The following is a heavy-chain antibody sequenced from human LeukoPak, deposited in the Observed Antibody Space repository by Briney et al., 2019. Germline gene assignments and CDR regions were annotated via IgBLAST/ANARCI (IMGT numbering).Heavy chain of an antibody. Sequence: GASVKVSCKASGYTFTSYDINWVRQATGQGREWMGWMNPNSGNTGYAQRFQGRVTMTEDMSTDTAYMELSSLRSDDTAVYYCATESHTVGAGGLDVWGKGTTVTISS. J-gene: IGHJ6*04. V-gene: IGHV1-8*01. CDR1: GYTFTSYD. CDR3: ATESHTVGAGGLDV. CDR2: MNPNSGNT. D-gene: IGHD1-26*01.